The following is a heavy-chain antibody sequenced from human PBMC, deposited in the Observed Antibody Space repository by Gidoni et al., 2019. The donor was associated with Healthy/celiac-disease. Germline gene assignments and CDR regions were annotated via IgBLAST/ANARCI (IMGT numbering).Heavy chain of an antibody. CDR1: GFTFSSYG. V-gene: IGHV3-33*01. CDR2: IWYDGSNK. J-gene: IGHJ4*02. D-gene: IGHD5-18*01. Sequence: QVQLVESGGGVVQPGRSLRLSCAASGFTFSSYGMHWVRQAPGKGLEWVAVIWYDGSNKYYADSVKGRFTISRDNSKNTLYLQMNSLRAEDTAVYYCARDSGTARNYFDYWGQGTLVTVSS. CDR3: ARDSGTARNYFDY.